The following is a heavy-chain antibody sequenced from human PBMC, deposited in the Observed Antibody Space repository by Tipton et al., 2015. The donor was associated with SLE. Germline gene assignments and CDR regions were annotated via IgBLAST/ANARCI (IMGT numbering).Heavy chain of an antibody. V-gene: IGHV3-23*01. CDR1: GFTFSHYA. Sequence: GSLRLSCAASGFTFSHYAMTWVRQAPGKGLEWVSSITGSGGNTYYADSVQGRFTITRDNSKSTLYLQVGSLRPEDMAVYYCASGEWLLDYWGPGTLVTVSS. D-gene: IGHD5-12*01. J-gene: IGHJ4*02. CDR2: ITGSGGNT. CDR3: ASGEWLLDY.